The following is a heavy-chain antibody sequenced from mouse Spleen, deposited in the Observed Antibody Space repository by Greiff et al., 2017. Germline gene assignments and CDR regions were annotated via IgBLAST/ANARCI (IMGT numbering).Heavy chain of an antibody. V-gene: IGHV5-17*01. J-gene: IGHJ3*01. CDR3: ARREYGNYVPFAY. Sequence: EVKLVESGGGLVKPGGSLKLSCAASGFTFSDYGMHWVRQAPEKGLEWVAYISSGSSTIYYADTGKGRFTISRDNAKNTLFLQMTSLRSEDTAMYYCARREYGNYVPFAYWGQGTLVTVSA. CDR1: GFTFSDYG. CDR2: ISSGSSTI. D-gene: IGHD2-10*02.